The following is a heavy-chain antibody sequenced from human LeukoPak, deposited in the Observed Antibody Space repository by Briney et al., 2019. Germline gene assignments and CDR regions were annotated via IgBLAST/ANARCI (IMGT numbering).Heavy chain of an antibody. D-gene: IGHD3-9*01. CDR1: GFTFSSYE. V-gene: IGHV3-48*03. Sequence: GGSLRLSCAASGFTFSSYEMNWVRQAPGKGLEWVSYISSSGSTIYYADSVKGRFTISRDNAKNSLYLQMNSLRAEDTAVYYCARPGRITILAGAFDIGGQGTMVTVSS. CDR3: ARPGRITILAGAFDI. CDR2: ISSSGSTI. J-gene: IGHJ3*02.